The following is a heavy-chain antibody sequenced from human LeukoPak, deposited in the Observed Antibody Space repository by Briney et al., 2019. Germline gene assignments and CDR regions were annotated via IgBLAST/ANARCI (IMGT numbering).Heavy chain of an antibody. D-gene: IGHD4-17*01. CDR2: ISYDGSNK. Sequence: PGGSLRLSCAASGFTFSSYGMHWVRQAPGKGLEWVAVISYDGSNKYYADSVKGRFTISRDNSKNTLYLQMNSLKTEDTAVYYCTTDPDYGDYGDDDTLDYWGQGTLVTVSS. J-gene: IGHJ4*02. CDR1: GFTFSSYG. CDR3: TTDPDYGDYGDDDTLDY. V-gene: IGHV3-30*03.